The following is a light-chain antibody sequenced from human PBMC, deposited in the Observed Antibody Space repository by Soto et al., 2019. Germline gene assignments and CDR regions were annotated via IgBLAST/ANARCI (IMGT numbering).Light chain of an antibody. Sequence: EIQITQSPSSLSASVGDRVTITCRASQSISRYLNWYQQISGKAPKLLIYEASSLQSGVPSRFSGSGSGTDFTLTISSLQPEDFATYYCQQSYSSPPWTFGQGTKVDIK. CDR2: EAS. CDR3: QQSYSSPPWT. V-gene: IGKV1-39*01. CDR1: QSISRY. J-gene: IGKJ1*01.